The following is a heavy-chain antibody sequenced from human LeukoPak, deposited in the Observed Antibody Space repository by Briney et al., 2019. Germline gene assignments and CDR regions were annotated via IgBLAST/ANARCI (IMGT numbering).Heavy chain of an antibody. D-gene: IGHD2-2*01. CDR1: GGSISSGGYY. V-gene: IGHV4-30-2*01. Sequence: PSETLSLTCTVSGGSISSGGYYWSWIRQPPGKGLEWIGYIYHSRSTYYNPSLKSRDIISVDRSKNQFSLKLSSVTAADTAVYYCARSIVVVPAAMGNWFDPWGQGTQVIVSS. CDR2: IYHSRST. CDR3: ARSIVVVPAAMGNWFDP. J-gene: IGHJ5*02.